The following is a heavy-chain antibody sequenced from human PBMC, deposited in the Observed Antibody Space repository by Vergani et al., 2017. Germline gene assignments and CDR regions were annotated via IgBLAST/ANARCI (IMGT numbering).Heavy chain of an antibody. Sequence: QVQLDESCPGLVKPSETLSLTCTVSGGSFYTYYWSWIRPSPGKGLEWIGYIYSTGSTNYNPSLNSRVTMSVDTSKNQFSLKLRSVTAADTAVYFCARVMYREEASTGYRLEGMDIWGQGTTVTISS. CDR3: ARVMYREEASTGYRLEGMDI. D-gene: IGHD3-9*01. J-gene: IGHJ6*02. V-gene: IGHV4-59*13. CDR2: IYSTGST. CDR1: GGSFYTYY.